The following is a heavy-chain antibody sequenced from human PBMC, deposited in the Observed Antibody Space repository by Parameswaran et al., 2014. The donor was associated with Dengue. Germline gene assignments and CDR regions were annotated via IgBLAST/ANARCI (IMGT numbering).Heavy chain of an antibody. CDR3: ARCNMVRDTIYGMDV. D-gene: IGHD3-10*01. Sequence: VRQAPGKGLEWIGYIYYSGSTNYNPSLKSRVTISVDTSKNQFSLKLSSVTAADTAVYYCARCNMVRDTIYGMDVWGQGTTVTVSS. J-gene: IGHJ6*02. V-gene: IGHV4-59*08. CDR2: IYYSGST.